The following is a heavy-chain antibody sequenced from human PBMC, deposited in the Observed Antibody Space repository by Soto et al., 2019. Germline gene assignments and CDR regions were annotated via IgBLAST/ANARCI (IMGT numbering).Heavy chain of an antibody. CDR3: ARGEVLRWEPNYFDY. V-gene: IGHV1-2*02. Sequence: GASVKVSCKASGYTFTGYYMHWVRQAPRQGLEWMGWINPNSGGTNYAQKFQGRVTMTRDTSISTAYMELSRLRSDDTAVYYCARGEVLRWEPNYFDYWGQGTLVTVSS. CDR1: GYTFTGYY. D-gene: IGHD1-26*01. J-gene: IGHJ4*02. CDR2: INPNSGGT.